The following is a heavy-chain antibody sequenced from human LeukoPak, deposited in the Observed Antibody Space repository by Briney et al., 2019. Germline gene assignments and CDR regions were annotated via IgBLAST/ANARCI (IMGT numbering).Heavy chain of an antibody. Sequence: GGSLRLSCAASGFTFSSYGMHWVRQAPGKGLEWVAVISYDGSNKYYADSVKGRFTISRDNSKNTLYLQMNSLRAKDTAVYYCAKLPMVRGVGGEFDYWGQGTLVTVSS. CDR3: AKLPMVRGVGGEFDY. J-gene: IGHJ4*02. CDR1: GFTFSSYG. V-gene: IGHV3-30*18. D-gene: IGHD3-10*01. CDR2: ISYDGSNK.